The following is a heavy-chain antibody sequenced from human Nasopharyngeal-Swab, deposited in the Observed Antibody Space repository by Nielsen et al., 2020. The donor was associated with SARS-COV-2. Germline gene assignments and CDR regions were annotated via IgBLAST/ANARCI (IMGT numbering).Heavy chain of an antibody. V-gene: IGHV3-48*03. CDR3: AREMKPYDFWTGAGMDV. J-gene: IGHJ6*03. CDR2: ISTSGATI. CDR1: GFTFDNYE. Sequence: GGSLRLSCAASGFTFDNYEMNWVRQAPGKGLEWVSYISTSGATIHYADSVRGRFTISTDNSKNTLYLQMNSLRVEDTAVYYCAREMKPYDFWTGAGMDVWGTGTTVTVSS. D-gene: IGHD3-3*01.